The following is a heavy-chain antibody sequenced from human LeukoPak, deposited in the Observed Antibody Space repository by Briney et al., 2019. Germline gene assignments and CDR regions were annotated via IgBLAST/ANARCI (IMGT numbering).Heavy chain of an antibody. V-gene: IGHV4-34*01. CDR3: ARGRRRFVDV. J-gene: IGHJ6*04. CDR1: GGSFSGYY. CDR2: INHSGST. D-gene: IGHD3-3*01. Sequence: PSETLSLTCAVYGGSFSGYYWSWIRQPPGKGLEWIGEINHSGSTNYNPSLKGRVTISVDTSKNQFSLKLSSVTAADTAVYYCARGRRRFVDVWGKGTTVTVSS.